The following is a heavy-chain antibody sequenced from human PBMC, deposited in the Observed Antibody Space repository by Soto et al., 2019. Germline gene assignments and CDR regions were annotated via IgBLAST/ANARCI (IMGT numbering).Heavy chain of an antibody. J-gene: IGHJ4*02. Sequence: QVQLAESGGGVVQPGRSLRLSCAASGFTFSSYGMHWVRQAPGKGLEWVAVIWYDGSNKYYADSVKGRFTISRDNSKNTLYLQMNSLRAEDTAVYYCARDFGSGYDPLDYWGQGTLVTVSS. CDR3: ARDFGSGYDPLDY. CDR2: IWYDGSNK. CDR1: GFTFSSYG. D-gene: IGHD5-12*01. V-gene: IGHV3-33*01.